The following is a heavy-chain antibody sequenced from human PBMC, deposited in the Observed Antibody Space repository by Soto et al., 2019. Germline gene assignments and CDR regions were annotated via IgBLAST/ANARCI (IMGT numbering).Heavy chain of an antibody. CDR1: GFIFSSYA. D-gene: IGHD5-18*01. V-gene: IGHV3-23*01. Sequence: GGSLRLSCAASGFIFSSYAMSWVRQAPGKGLEWVSGVSGSGGSTYCVDSVKGRFTISRDNSKNTLYLQMNSLRAEDTAVYYCAKDFGYNYGYDAFDIWGQGTMVTVSS. CDR3: AKDFGYNYGYDAFDI. CDR2: VSGSGGST. J-gene: IGHJ3*02.